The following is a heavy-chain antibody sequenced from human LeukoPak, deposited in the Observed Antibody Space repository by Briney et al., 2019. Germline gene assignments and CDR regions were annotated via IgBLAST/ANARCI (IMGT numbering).Heavy chain of an antibody. CDR1: GFTFSSYW. CDR2: INSDGGST. D-gene: IGHD3-3*01. Sequence: GGSLRLFCAASGFTFSSYWMHWVRQAPGKGLVWVSRINSDGGSTSYADSVKGRFTISRDNAKNTLDLQMNSLRAEDTAVYYCARSRGLLLPDYWGQGTLVTVSS. J-gene: IGHJ4*02. V-gene: IGHV3-74*01. CDR3: ARSRGLLLPDY.